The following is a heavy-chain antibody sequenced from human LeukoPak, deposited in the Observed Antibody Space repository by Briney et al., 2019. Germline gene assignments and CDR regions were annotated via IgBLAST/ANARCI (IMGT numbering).Heavy chain of an antibody. CDR2: IYYSGTT. J-gene: IGHJ4*02. V-gene: IGHV4-59*01. D-gene: IGHD6-19*01. CDR1: GGSISSYY. CDR3: ARERGGSGWLIFDY. Sequence: SETLSLTCTVSGGSISSYYWSWIRQPPRKGLEWIGYIYYSGTTYHNPSLKSRVTISVDTSKNHFSLNLSSVTAADTAVYYCARERGGSGWLIFDYWGQGTLVTVSS.